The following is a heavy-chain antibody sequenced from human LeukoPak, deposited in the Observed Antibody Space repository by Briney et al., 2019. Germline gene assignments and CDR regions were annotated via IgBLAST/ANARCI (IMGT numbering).Heavy chain of an antibody. V-gene: IGHV4-59*01. D-gene: IGHD6-25*01. CDR3: ARVRKEGPYSSAVDFDY. CDR1: GGSISSYY. J-gene: IGHJ4*01. Sequence: SETLSLTCSVSGGSISSYYWSWIRQPPGKGLEWIGHVYYSGSTNYNPSLRSRDSMSVDTSKNHFSLNLSSVLAADTAVYFCARVRKEGPYSSAVDFDYWGHGILVTVSS. CDR2: VYYSGST.